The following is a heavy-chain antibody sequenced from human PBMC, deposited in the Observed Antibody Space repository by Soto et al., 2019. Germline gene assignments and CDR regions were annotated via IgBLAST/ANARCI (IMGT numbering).Heavy chain of an antibody. CDR1: GGSISSYY. D-gene: IGHD3-16*01. CDR2: IYHSGST. CDR3: ARHGGTAVAHGEIFDY. J-gene: IGHJ4*02. V-gene: IGHV4-59*08. Sequence: SETLSLTCTVSGGSISSYYWSWIRQPPGKGLEWIGYIYHSGSTYYNPSLKSRVTISVDRSKNQFSLKLSSVTAADTAVYYCARHGGTAVAHGEIFDYWGKGTLVTVSS.